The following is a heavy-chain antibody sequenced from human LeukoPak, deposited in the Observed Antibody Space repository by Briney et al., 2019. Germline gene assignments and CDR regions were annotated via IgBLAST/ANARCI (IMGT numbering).Heavy chain of an antibody. CDR1: GYSFTSYW. CDR2: IYPGDSDT. V-gene: IGHV5-51*01. D-gene: IGHD3-10*01. CDR3: ARHSLLWFGDLRGGGPFYYMDV. Sequence: KPGESLKISCKGSGYSFTSYWIGWVRQMPGKGLEWMGIIYPGDSDTRYSPSFQGQVTISADKSISTAYLQWSSLKASDTAMYYCARHSLLWFGDLRGGGPFYYMDVWGKGTTVTVSS. J-gene: IGHJ6*03.